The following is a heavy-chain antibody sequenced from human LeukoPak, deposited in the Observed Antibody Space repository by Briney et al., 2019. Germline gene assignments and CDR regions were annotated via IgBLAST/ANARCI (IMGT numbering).Heavy chain of an antibody. Sequence: GGSLRLSCAASGFTFSSYWMSWVRQAPGKGLEWVANIKQDGSEKYYVDSVKGRFTTSRDNAKNSLYLQVNSLRAEDTAVYYCARAPPGYCSGGSCYSLWGQGTLVTVSS. CDR1: GFTFSSYW. J-gene: IGHJ4*02. CDR2: IKQDGSEK. D-gene: IGHD2-15*01. V-gene: IGHV3-7*01. CDR3: ARAPPGYCSGGSCYSL.